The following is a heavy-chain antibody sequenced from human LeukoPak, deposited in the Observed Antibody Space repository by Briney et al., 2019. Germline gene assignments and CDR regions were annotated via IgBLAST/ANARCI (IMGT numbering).Heavy chain of an antibody. J-gene: IGHJ4*02. CDR2: ISAYNGNS. CDR1: GYTFTSFG. V-gene: IGHV1-18*01. D-gene: IGHD5-18*01. CDR3: ARDLGEDTTMIFFDY. Sequence: ASVKVSCKASGYTFTSFGISWVRQAPGQGPEWVGWISAYNGNSNYVQNLQGKVTVTTDTSTNTAYMELRSLRSDDTAVYYCARDLGEDTTMIFFDYWGQGTPVTVSP.